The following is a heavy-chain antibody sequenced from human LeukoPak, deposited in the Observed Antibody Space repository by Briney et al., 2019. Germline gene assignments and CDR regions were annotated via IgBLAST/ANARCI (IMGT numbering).Heavy chain of an antibody. D-gene: IGHD3-16*01. J-gene: IGHJ3*02. CDR1: GFIFTNYF. V-gene: IGHV3-7*03. CDR3: ARDWQNTGDDAFDI. CDR2: IKHDGSEK. Sequence: PGGSLRLSCAASGFIFTNYFMSWVRQAPGKGLEWVASIKHDGSEKYYVDSVRGRFTISRDNAKNSLYLQMNSLRAEDTAVYYCARDWQNTGDDAFDIWGQGTMVTVSS.